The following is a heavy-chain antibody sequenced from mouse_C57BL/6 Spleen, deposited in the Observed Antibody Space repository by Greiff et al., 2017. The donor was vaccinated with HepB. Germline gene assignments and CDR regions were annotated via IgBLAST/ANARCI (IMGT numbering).Heavy chain of an antibody. Sequence: EVQLQQSGAELVRPGASVKLSCTASGFNIKDYYMHWVKQRPEQGLEWIGRIDPEDGDTEYAPKFQGKATMTADTASNTAYLQLSSLTSEDTAVYYCTLRRIGAMDYWGQGTSVTVSS. V-gene: IGHV14-1*01. CDR1: GFNIKDYY. CDR3: TLRRIGAMDY. D-gene: IGHD1-2*01. J-gene: IGHJ4*01. CDR2: IDPEDGDT.